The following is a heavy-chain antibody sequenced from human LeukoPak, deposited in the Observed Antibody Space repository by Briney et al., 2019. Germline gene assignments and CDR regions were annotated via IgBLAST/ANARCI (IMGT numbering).Heavy chain of an antibody. J-gene: IGHJ4*02. CDR1: GGSISSGSYY. CDR3: ASYLYAAFDY. Sequence: SETLSLTCTVSGGSISSGSYYWSWIRQPAGKGLEWIGRIYTSGSTNYNPSLKSRVTISVDTSKNHFSLKLSSVTAADTAVYYCASYLYAAFDYWGQGTLVTVSS. V-gene: IGHV4-61*02. CDR2: IYTSGST. D-gene: IGHD2-8*01.